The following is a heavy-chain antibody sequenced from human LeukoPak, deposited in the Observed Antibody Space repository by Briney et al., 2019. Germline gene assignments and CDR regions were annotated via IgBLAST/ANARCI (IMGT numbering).Heavy chain of an antibody. Sequence: GGSLRLSCAASGFTFSSYGMHWVRQAPGKGLEWVAVISYDGSNKYYADSVKGRLTISRDNSKNTLYLQMNSLRAEDTAVYYCAKGSSSWYMREYLPEYFQHWGQGTLVTVSS. D-gene: IGHD6-13*01. V-gene: IGHV3-30*18. CDR2: ISYDGSNK. CDR1: GFTFSSYG. CDR3: AKGSSSWYMREYLPEYFQH. J-gene: IGHJ1*01.